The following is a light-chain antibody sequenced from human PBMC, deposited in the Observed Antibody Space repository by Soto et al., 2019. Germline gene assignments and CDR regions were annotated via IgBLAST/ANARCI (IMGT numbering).Light chain of an antibody. CDR3: QQYDNLPPAWT. Sequence: DIQMTQSPSSLSASVGNRVTITCQASQDIATYLNWYQQKPGKAPNLLIYDASNLETGVPSRFSGGGSGTHFTFTIGNLQPEDIATYYCQQYDNLPPAWTFGQGTKVEIE. CDR2: DAS. J-gene: IGKJ1*01. V-gene: IGKV1-33*01. CDR1: QDIATY.